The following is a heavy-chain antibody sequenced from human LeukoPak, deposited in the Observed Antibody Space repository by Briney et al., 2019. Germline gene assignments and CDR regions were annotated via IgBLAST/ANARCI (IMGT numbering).Heavy chain of an antibody. Sequence: GGSLRLSXAASGFTFSTYSMNWVRQAPGKGLEWVSSIISSSSYIYYADSVKGRFTISRDDAKNSLYLQMNSLRAEDTAVYYCARDPQYCSGGSCYSFDYWGQGTLVTVSS. CDR1: GFTFSTYS. CDR2: IISSSSYI. D-gene: IGHD2-15*01. CDR3: ARDPQYCSGGSCYSFDY. J-gene: IGHJ4*02. V-gene: IGHV3-21*01.